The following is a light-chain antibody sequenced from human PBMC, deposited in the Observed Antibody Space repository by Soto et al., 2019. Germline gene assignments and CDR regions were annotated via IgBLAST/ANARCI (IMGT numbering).Light chain of an antibody. J-gene: IGKJ1*01. CDR1: QSVSSSY. V-gene: IGKV3-20*01. CDR3: QQYGSSPRT. CDR2: GAS. Sequence: EPVLTQSPGTLSLSPGERATLSCRASQSVSSSYLAWYQLKPGQAPRLLIYGASSRAIGIPDRFSGSGSGTDLTLTISRLDPEDFEVYFCQQYGSSPRTFGQGTKVDNK.